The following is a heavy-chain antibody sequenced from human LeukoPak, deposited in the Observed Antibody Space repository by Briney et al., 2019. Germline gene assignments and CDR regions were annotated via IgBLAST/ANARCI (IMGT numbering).Heavy chain of an antibody. V-gene: IGHV3-11*01. Sequence: GGSLRLSCAASGFTFSDYYMSWIRQAPGKGLEWVSYISSSGSTIYYADSVKGRFTISRDNSKNTLYLQMNSLRAEDTAVYYCAKGTEYFFGPSDAFDIWGQGTMVTVSS. CDR1: GFTFSDYY. D-gene: IGHD3-3*01. CDR2: ISSSGSTI. CDR3: AKGTEYFFGPSDAFDI. J-gene: IGHJ3*02.